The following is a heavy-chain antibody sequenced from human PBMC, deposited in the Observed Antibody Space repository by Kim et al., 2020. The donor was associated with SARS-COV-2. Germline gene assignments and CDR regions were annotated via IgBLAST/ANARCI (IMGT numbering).Heavy chain of an antibody. CDR2: INIGSDYI. D-gene: IGHD3-16*01. CDR1: GFTFSRHS. Sequence: GGSLRLSCAASGFTFSRHSMNWVRQAPGKGLEWVSFINIGSDYIYYADSVKGRFTISGDNAKNSLYLHLNSLRVEDTAVYYCAKDFTDYGMDVWGQGTTVTVSS. J-gene: IGHJ6*02. CDR3: AKDFTDYGMDV. V-gene: IGHV3-21*01.